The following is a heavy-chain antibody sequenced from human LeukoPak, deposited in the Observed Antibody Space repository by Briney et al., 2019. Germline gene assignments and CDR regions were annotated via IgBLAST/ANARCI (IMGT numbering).Heavy chain of an antibody. Sequence: GSLRLSCAASGFTFSNAWMSWVRQAPGKGLEWVGRIKSKTDGGTTDYAAPVKGRFTISRDDSKNTLYLQMNSLKTEDTAVYYCTTEPPSGWELYREDYWGQGTLVTVSS. V-gene: IGHV3-15*01. J-gene: IGHJ4*02. CDR2: IKSKTDGGTT. D-gene: IGHD1-26*01. CDR3: TTEPPSGWELYREDY. CDR1: GFTFSNAW.